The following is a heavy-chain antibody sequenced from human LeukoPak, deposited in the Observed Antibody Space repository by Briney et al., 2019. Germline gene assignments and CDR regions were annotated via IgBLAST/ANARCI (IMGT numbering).Heavy chain of an antibody. CDR3: AKGSNDYVWGSYRPPFDY. CDR2: ISGSGGST. Sequence: GGSLRLSCAASGFTFSSYGMSWVRQAPGKGLEWVSAISGSGGSTYYADSVKGRLTISRDNSKNTLYLQMNSLRAEDTAVYYCAKGSNDYVWGSYRPPFDYWGQGTLVTVSS. V-gene: IGHV3-23*01. CDR1: GFTFSSYG. D-gene: IGHD3-16*02. J-gene: IGHJ4*02.